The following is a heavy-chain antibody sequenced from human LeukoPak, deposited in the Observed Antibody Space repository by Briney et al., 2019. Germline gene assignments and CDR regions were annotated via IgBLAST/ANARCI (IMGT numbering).Heavy chain of an antibody. D-gene: IGHD3-22*01. J-gene: IGHJ4*02. CDR3: ARLIYDSSGYFDY. CDR1: GYSFINHW. Sequence: GESLNISCKASGYSFINHWIGWGRQKPGKGVEGVGIMYPDDSDTRYSPSFQGQVSISADKSLSTAYLQWSSLKASDTAMYYCARLIYDSSGYFDYWGQGTLVTVSS. CDR2: MYPDDSDT. V-gene: IGHV5-51*01.